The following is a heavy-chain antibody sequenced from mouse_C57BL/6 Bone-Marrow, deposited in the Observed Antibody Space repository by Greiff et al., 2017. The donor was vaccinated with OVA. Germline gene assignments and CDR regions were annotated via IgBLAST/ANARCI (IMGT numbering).Heavy chain of an antibody. J-gene: IGHJ2*01. CDR1: GYTFTDYY. CDR3: ARRGSYGNYGY. D-gene: IGHD2-1*01. V-gene: IGHV1-19*01. CDR2: INPYNGGT. Sequence: VQLQQSGPVLVKPGASVKMSCKASGYTFTDYYMNWVKQSHGKSLEWIGVINPYNGGTSYNQKFKGKATLTVDKSSSTAYMELNSLTSEDSAVYYCARRGSYGNYGYWGQGTTLTVSS.